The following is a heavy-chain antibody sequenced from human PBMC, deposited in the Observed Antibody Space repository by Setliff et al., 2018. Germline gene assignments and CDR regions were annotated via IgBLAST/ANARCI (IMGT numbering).Heavy chain of an antibody. V-gene: IGHV4-4*07. CDR2: IYTSGDT. CDR1: GGSIGSHN. Sequence: PSETLSLTCTVSGGSIGSHNWVWIRQPAGRGLEWIGRIYTSGDTNYNPSLKSRLTMSLDTSKNQISLNLNSVTAADTAVHYCARAPRYFDSTGSYFDGWGQGTLVTVSS. D-gene: IGHD3-22*01. J-gene: IGHJ4*02. CDR3: ARAPRYFDSTGSYFDG.